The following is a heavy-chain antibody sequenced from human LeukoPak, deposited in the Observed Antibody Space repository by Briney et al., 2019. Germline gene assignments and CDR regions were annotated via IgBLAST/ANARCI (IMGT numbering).Heavy chain of an antibody. Sequence: GGSLRLSCAASGFTISTYGMNWVRQAPGEGREGVSHISGIDSLKYYADSVKGRFTISRDNAKNSLYLQMNTLRAEDTAVYYCAREEYYGSGSYMRYFYYYDMDVWGKGTTVTVSS. CDR3: AREEYYGSGSYMRYFYYYDMDV. V-gene: IGHV3-48*03. CDR1: GFTISTYG. CDR2: ISGIDSLK. J-gene: IGHJ6*04. D-gene: IGHD3-10*01.